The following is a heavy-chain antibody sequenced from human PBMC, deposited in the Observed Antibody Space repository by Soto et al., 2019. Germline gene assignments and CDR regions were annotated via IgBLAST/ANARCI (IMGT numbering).Heavy chain of an antibody. V-gene: IGHV6-1*01. CDR3: ARKVVGNTFDI. CDR2: TYYRSKWYN. CDR1: GDSVSSKSAA. D-gene: IGHD2-15*01. J-gene: IGHJ3*02. Sequence: QVQLQQSGPGLLKPSQTLLLTCAISGDSVSSKSAAWNWIRQSPLRGLEWLGRTYYRSKWYNDCAESLKGRIIVNPDTSKNQFSLQLNSVTPEDTAVYYCARKVVGNTFDIWGQGTMVTVSS.